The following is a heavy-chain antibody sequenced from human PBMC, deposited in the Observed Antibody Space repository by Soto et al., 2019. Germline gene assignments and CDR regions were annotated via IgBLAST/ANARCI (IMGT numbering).Heavy chain of an antibody. CDR3: AKNRGNAVGLYY. V-gene: IGHV3-74*01. CDR2: IKTDGSST. CDR1: GFSFSSYR. Sequence: PGGPLRLSCAASGFSFSSYRVHWVRQAPGKGLVWVSRIKTDGSSTDYADSVKGRFTISRDNAKNTLYLQMNSLSAEDTAVYYCAKNRGNAVGLYYWGQGTPVTVSS. J-gene: IGHJ4*02. D-gene: IGHD2-15*01.